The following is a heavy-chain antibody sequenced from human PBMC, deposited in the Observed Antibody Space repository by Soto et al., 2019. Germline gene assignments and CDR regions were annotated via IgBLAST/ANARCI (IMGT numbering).Heavy chain of an antibody. V-gene: IGHV3-23*01. Sequence: EVQMLESGGGLVQPGGSLRLSCAASGFTLSSYALSWVRQAPGKGLEWVSGISGSGDFTFDADSVRGRFTISRDNSMNTLYLQMNSLRVEDTAVYYCARRPTIFGGGVDAFDIWGQGTRTTVSS. J-gene: IGHJ3*02. CDR3: ARRPTIFGGGVDAFDI. CDR1: GFTLSSYA. D-gene: IGHD3-3*01. CDR2: ISGSGDFT.